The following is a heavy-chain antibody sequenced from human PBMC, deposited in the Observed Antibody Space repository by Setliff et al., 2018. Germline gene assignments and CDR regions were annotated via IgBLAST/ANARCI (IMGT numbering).Heavy chain of an antibody. D-gene: IGHD6-13*01. CDR2: ISAYNGNT. CDR3: ARVGSSSWLHPDVYYYYGMDV. CDR1: GYTFTSYG. J-gene: IGHJ6*02. Sequence: VSCKASGYTFTSYGISWVRQAPGQGLEWMGWISAYNGNTNYAQKLQGRVTMTTDTSTSTAYMELRSLRSDDTAVYYCARVGSSSWLHPDVYYYYGMDVWGQGTTVTVSS. V-gene: IGHV1-18*01.